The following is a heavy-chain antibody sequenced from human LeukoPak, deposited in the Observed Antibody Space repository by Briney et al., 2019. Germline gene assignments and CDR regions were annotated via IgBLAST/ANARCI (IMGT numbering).Heavy chain of an antibody. CDR1: GFTFSNYG. Sequence: PGRSLRLSCAASGFTFSNYGMHCVRQAPGKGLEWVAGTSEDGINKYYADSVKARFTISRDNSNNTLFLQMNNLRADDTAVYYCAKDRETTASGTFDYWGQEALVTVSS. D-gene: IGHD6-13*01. CDR2: TSEDGINK. V-gene: IGHV3-30*18. J-gene: IGHJ4*02. CDR3: AKDRETTASGTFDY.